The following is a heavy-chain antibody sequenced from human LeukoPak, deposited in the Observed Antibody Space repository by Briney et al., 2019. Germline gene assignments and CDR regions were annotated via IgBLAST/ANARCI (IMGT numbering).Heavy chain of an antibody. J-gene: IGHJ3*02. Sequence: GGSLRLSCAASGFTFSSYAMHWVRQAPGKGLEWVAVISYDGSNKYYADSVKGRFTISRDNSKNTLYLQMNSLRAEDTAVYYCARDPNRYGSGFSGAFDIWGQGTMVTVSS. D-gene: IGHD2-15*01. CDR2: ISYDGSNK. CDR3: ARDPNRYGSGFSGAFDI. V-gene: IGHV3-30*04. CDR1: GFTFSSYA.